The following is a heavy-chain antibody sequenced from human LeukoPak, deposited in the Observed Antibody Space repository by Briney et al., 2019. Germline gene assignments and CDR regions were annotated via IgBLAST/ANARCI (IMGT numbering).Heavy chain of an antibody. CDR3: ARTPTYYYDSSGYYPFDY. J-gene: IGHJ4*02. CDR1: GGSFSGYY. V-gene: IGHV4-34*01. D-gene: IGHD3-22*01. Sequence: SETLSLTCAVYGGSFSGYYWSWIRQPPGKGLEWIGEINHSGSTNYNPSLKSRVTISVDTSKNQFSLKLSSVTAADTAVYYCARTPTYYYDSSGYYPFDYWGQGTLVTVSS. CDR2: INHSGST.